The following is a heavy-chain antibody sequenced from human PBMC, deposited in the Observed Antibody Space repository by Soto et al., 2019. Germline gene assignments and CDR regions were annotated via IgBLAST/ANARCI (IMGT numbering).Heavy chain of an antibody. D-gene: IGHD6-13*01. J-gene: IGHJ3*02. CDR1: GYTFTNYG. CDR2: INTYNGNT. CDR3: ARDLLYSTRSTVRFDI. Sequence: VQLVQSGVEVKKPGASVKVSCKASGYTFTNYGISWVRQAPGQGLELVGWINTYNGNTNYAQKVQGRDTMTTDTSTITAYMELRSLRSDDTAVYYCARDLLYSTRSTVRFDIWGQGTMLTVSS. V-gene: IGHV1-18*01.